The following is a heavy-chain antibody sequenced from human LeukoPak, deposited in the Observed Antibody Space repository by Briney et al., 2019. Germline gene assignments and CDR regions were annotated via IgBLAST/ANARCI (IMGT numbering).Heavy chain of an antibody. D-gene: IGHD3-3*01. V-gene: IGHV7-4-1*02. CDR3: ARAARTLFGVFIIAAFDI. CDR1: GYTFTKYA. Sequence: ASVKVSCKASGYTFTKYAMNWVRQAPGQGLEWMGWINTKTGNPTYAQGFTGRFVFSLDTSVTTAYLQISNLKDEDTAVYYCARAARTLFGVFIIAAFDIWGQGTMVTVSS. J-gene: IGHJ3*02. CDR2: INTKTGNP.